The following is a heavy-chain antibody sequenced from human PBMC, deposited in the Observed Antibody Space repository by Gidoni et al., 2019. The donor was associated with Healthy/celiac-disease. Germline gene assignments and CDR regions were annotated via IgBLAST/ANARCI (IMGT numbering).Heavy chain of an antibody. CDR1: CGSISSSSSY. Sequence: QLQLQESGPGLVKPSGTLSLTCTVSCGSISSSSSYCGWIRQPPGKGLEWIGSIYYSGSTYYNPSLKSRVTISVDTSKNQFSLKLSSVTAADTAVYYCARRGPGYCSGGSCYSGKPFDYWGQGTLVTVSS. CDR2: IYYSGST. V-gene: IGHV4-39*01. J-gene: IGHJ4*02. CDR3: ARRGPGYCSGGSCYSGKPFDY. D-gene: IGHD2-15*01.